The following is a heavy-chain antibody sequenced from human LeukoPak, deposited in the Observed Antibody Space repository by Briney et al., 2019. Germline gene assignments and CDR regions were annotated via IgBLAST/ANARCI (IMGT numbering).Heavy chain of an antibody. CDR3: ARSRLYRSSGYSYGY. CDR2: ISSSGSTI. V-gene: IGHV3-11*01. Sequence: PGGSLRLSCAASGFTSSDYYMSWIRQAPGKGLEWVSYISSSGSTIYYADSVKGRFTISRDNAKNSLYLQMNSLRAEDTAVYYCARSRLYRSSGYSYGYWGQGTLVTVSS. CDR1: GFTSSDYY. J-gene: IGHJ4*02. D-gene: IGHD5-18*01.